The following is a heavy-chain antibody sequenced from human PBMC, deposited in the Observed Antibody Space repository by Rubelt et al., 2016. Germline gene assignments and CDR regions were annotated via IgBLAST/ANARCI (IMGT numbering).Heavy chain of an antibody. CDR3: VRSRGVATLPLY. D-gene: IGHD5-12*01. Sequence: QVQLVQSGAEVKKPGASVKVSCKASGYTFTSYDINWVRQATGQGLEWMGWMNPNSGNKGFAQKFQGRVNMTGDTSISPAYMELGRLRSDDTAVYYCVRSRGVATLPLYWGQGTLVTVSS. CDR1: GYTFTSYD. V-gene: IGHV1-8*01. J-gene: IGHJ4*02. CDR2: MNPNSGNK.